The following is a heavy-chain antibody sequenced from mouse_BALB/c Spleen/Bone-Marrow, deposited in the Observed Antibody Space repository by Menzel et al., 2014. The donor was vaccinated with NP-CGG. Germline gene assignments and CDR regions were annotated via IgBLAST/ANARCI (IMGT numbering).Heavy chain of an antibody. V-gene: IGHV5-17*02. CDR2: ISSGSSTI. CDR1: GFTFSSFG. Sequence: EVMLVESGGGLVQPGGSRKLSCAASGFTFSSFGMHWVRQAPEKGLEWAAYISSGSSTIYYADTVKGRFTISRDNPKNTLFLQMTSLRSEDTAIYYCARGGNFAWFAYWGQGTLVTVSA. D-gene: IGHD2-1*01. CDR3: ARGGNFAWFAY. J-gene: IGHJ3*01.